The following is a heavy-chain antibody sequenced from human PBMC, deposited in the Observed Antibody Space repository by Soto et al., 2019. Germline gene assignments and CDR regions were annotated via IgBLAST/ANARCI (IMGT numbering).Heavy chain of an antibody. D-gene: IGHD2-8*02. V-gene: IGHV1-69*12. J-gene: IGHJ5*02. CDR1: GGFFSSDA. CDR3: ARIYCSGGICFPNWVDP. CDR2: ITPISGTP. Sequence: QVQLVQSGSEVKKPGSSVKVSCKASGGFFSSDAISWVRQAPGQGLEWLGGITPISGTPKYAQKFQGRVTMSADESTSTAYMDLSSLRFGDTTIYYCARIYCSGGICFPNWVDPWGQGTLVTVSS.